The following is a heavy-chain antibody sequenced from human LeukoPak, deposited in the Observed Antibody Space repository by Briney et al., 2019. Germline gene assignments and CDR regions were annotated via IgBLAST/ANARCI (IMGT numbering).Heavy chain of an antibody. J-gene: IGHJ3*01. Sequence: GESLKISCEASGYPFSNQWIGWVRQMPGKGLECMGIIYPGDSDTRYSPSFEGQVSISVDKSITTAYLQWSSLKASDTAIYYCARTGYHYGSGSHFAFDVWGQGTAVTVSS. V-gene: IGHV5-51*01. CDR3: ARTGYHYGSGSHFAFDV. CDR1: GYPFSNQW. CDR2: IYPGDSDT. D-gene: IGHD3-10*01.